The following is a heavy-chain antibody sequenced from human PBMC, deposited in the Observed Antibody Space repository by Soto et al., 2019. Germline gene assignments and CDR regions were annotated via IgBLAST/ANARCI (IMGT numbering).Heavy chain of an antibody. CDR1: GFAFSTSW. CDR2: TNSDGSDT. D-gene: IGHD3-22*01. Sequence: PAVSLRQSYEPSGFAFSTSWLYRLRQASGNGLVWVSRTNSDGSDTSYADSVKGRFTISRDNAKNTLYLQMNSLRAEDTAVYYCAKDYYETSGYRGIFDYWGQGT. CDR3: AKDYYETSGYRGIFDY. V-gene: IGHV3-74*01. J-gene: IGHJ4*02.